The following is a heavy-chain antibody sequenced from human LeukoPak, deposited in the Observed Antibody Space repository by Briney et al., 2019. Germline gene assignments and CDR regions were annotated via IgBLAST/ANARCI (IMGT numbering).Heavy chain of an antibody. CDR3: VRDSGSYCFDP. Sequence: PSETLSLTCTVSGYSVSSGYYWGWIRQPPGKGLEWIGSIYHSGDTYYNPSLKSRVTISVDTSKNQFSLKLSSVTAADTAVYSCVRDSGSYCFDPWGQGTLVTVSS. D-gene: IGHD1-26*01. CDR2: IYHSGDT. CDR1: GYSVSSGYY. J-gene: IGHJ5*02. V-gene: IGHV4-38-2*02.